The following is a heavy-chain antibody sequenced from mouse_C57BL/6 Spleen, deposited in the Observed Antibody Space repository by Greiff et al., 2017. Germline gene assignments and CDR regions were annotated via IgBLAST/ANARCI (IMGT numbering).Heavy chain of an antibody. J-gene: IGHJ4*01. CDR3: ARSATTIDRYYYAMDY. D-gene: IGHD1-1*01. CDR2: IYPGSGNT. V-gene: IGHV1-84*01. CDR1: GYTFTDYY. Sequence: QLQQSGPELVKPGASVKISCKASGYTFTDYYINWVKQRPGQGLEWIGWIYPGSGNTKYNEKFKGKATLTVDTSSSTAYMQLSSLTSDDSAFYFCARSATTIDRYYYAMDYWGQGTSVTVSA.